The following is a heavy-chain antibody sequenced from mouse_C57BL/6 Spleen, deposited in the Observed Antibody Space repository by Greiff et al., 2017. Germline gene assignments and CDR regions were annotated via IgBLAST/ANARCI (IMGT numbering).Heavy chain of an antibody. CDR3: AREITTVVEGYFDY. CDR1: GYSITSGYY. CDR2: ISYDGSN. D-gene: IGHD1-1*01. V-gene: IGHV3-6*01. Sequence: ESGPGLVKPSQSLSLTCSVTGYSITSGYYWNWIRQFPGNKLEWMGYISYDGSNNYNPSRKNRISITRDTSKNQFFLKLNSVTTEDTATYYCAREITTVVEGYFDYWGQGTTLTVSS. J-gene: IGHJ2*01.